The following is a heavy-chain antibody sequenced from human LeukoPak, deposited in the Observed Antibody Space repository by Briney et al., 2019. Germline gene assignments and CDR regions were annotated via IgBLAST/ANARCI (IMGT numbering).Heavy chain of an antibody. V-gene: IGHV4-34*01. CDR3: ARVRLWLGIFDGFDI. D-gene: IGHD3-10*01. CDR1: GGSFSGYY. J-gene: IGHJ3*02. CDR2: INHSGTT. Sequence: SETLSLTCGVYGGSFSGYYWSWIRQPPGKGLEWIGEINHSGTTNYNPSLKSRVTISVDTSKNQFSLKLSSVTAADTAVYYCARVRLWLGIFDGFDIWGQGTLVTVSS.